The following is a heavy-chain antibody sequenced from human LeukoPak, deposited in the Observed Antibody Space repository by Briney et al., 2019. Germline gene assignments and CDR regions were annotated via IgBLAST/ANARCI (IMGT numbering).Heavy chain of an antibody. Sequence: GTFSSYAXXXXXQXXXQGLEWMGGIIPIFGTANYAQKFQGRVTITADESTSTAYMELSSLRSEDTAVYYCATELRHQDYWGQGTLVTVSS. V-gene: IGHV1-69*01. CDR1: GTFSSYA. CDR2: IIPIFGTA. CDR3: ATELRHQDY. J-gene: IGHJ4*02. D-gene: IGHD2-15*01.